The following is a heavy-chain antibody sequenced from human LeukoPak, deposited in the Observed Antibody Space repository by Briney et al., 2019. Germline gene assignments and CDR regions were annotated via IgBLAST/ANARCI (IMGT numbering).Heavy chain of an antibody. V-gene: IGHV4-59*01. Sequence: SETLSLTCTVSGGSISSYYWSWIRQPPGKGLEWIGYIYYSGSTNYNPSLKSRVTTPVDTSKNQFSLKLSSVTAADTAVYYCARVRYCSSTSCPDAFDIWGQGTMVTVSS. CDR3: ARVRYCSSTSCPDAFDI. CDR1: GGSISSYY. D-gene: IGHD2-2*01. CDR2: IYYSGST. J-gene: IGHJ3*02.